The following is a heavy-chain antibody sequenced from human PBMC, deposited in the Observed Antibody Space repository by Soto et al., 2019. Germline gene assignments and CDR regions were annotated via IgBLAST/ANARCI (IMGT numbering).Heavy chain of an antibody. CDR2: IYSGGVT. V-gene: IGHV3-53*01. D-gene: IGHD3-16*01. Sequence: EVPLVESGGGLIQPGGSLRLSCAASGFTVSSNDMSWVRQAPGKGLEWISVIYSGGVTAYADSVKGRFTISRDNSKNTLYLSMSSLRAEDTAVYYCARDGGYYFDCWGQGTLVTVSS. CDR1: GFTVSSND. J-gene: IGHJ4*02. CDR3: ARDGGYYFDC.